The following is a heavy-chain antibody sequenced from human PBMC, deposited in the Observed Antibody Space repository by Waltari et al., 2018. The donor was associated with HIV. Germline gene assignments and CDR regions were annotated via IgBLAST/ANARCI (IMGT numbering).Heavy chain of an antibody. Sequence: QVQLQESGPGLVQPSETLSLTCTVSGDSISTFYWSWIRQPPGRRLEWIGYVCDSGSTNYNPSHQSRVTISVDTSKNQFSLNLTCVTAADTAIYSCARGDFWGGTPSGLYWFDPWGQGTLVTVSS. CDR3: ARGDFWGGTPSGLYWFDP. D-gene: IGHD3-3*01. J-gene: IGHJ5*02. CDR1: GDSISTFY. V-gene: IGHV4-59*01. CDR2: VCDSGST.